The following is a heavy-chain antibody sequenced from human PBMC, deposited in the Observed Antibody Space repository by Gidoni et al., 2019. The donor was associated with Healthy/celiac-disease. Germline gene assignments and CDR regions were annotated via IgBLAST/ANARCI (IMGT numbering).Heavy chain of an antibody. CDR3: AKDLFGLRISHDFQH. J-gene: IGHJ1*01. V-gene: IGHV3-23*01. Sequence: EVQLLESGGGLVQPGGSLRLSCAASGFTFSSYAMSWVRQAPGKGLEWVSAISGSGGSTYYSDSVKGRFTISRDNSKNTLYLQRNSLRAEDTAVYYCAKDLFGLRISHDFQHWGQGTLVTVSS. CDR2: ISGSGGST. CDR1: GFTFSSYA. D-gene: IGHD3-16*01.